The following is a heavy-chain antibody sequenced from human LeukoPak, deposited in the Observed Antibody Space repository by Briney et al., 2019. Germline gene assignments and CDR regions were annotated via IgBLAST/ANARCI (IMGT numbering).Heavy chain of an antibody. J-gene: IGHJ3*02. CDR1: GFTFSSYG. CDR2: IRYDGSNK. V-gene: IGHV3-30*02. D-gene: IGHD2-2*01. CDR3: AKQEPAARDAFDI. Sequence: PGGSLRLSCAASGFTFSSYGMHWVRQAPGKGLEWVAFIRYDGSNKYYADSVKGRFTISRDNSKNTLYLQMNSLRAEDTAVYYCAKQEPAARDAFDIWGQGTMVTVSS.